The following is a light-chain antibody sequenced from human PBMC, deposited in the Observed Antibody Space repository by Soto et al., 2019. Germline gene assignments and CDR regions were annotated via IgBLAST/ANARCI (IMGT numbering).Light chain of an antibody. J-gene: IGLJ1*01. V-gene: IGLV2-14*01. CDR2: DVS. CDR1: SSDVGFSNY. Sequence: ALTQPASVSGSPGQSITISCTGTSSDVGFSNYVFWYQQHPGKAPKLIISDVSNRPSGVSNRFSGSKSGNTASLTISGLQAEDEADYYCSSYTSSSTDVFGTGTKVTVL. CDR3: SSYTSSSTDV.